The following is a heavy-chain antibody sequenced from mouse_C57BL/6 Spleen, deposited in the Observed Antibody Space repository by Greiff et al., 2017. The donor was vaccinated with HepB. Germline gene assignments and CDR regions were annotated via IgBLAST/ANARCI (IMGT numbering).Heavy chain of an antibody. Sequence: EVKLMESGEGLVKPGGSLKLSCAASGFTFSSYAMSWVRQTPEKRLEWVAYISSGGDYIYYADTVKGRFTISRDNARNTLYLQMSSLKSEDTAMYYCTIALIYYGKGAMDYWGQGTSVTVSS. J-gene: IGHJ4*01. D-gene: IGHD2-1*01. CDR2: ISSGGDYI. CDR3: TIALIYYGKGAMDY. CDR1: GFTFSSYA. V-gene: IGHV5-9-1*02.